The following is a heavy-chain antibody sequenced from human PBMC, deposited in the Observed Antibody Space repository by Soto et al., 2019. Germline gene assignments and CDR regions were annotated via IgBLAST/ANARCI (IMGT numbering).Heavy chain of an antibody. D-gene: IGHD5-18*01. CDR2: IFSSDEK. V-gene: IGHV2-26*01. CDR1: GFSLSNAGMG. J-gene: IGHJ5*02. Sequence: GSGPTLVNPTETLTLTCTVSGFSLSNAGMGVSWIRQPPGKALEWLAHIFSSDEKSYRTSLETRLTVSKDTSKSQVVLTMTNMDPLDTATYYCARAVDRAISDNWFDPWGQGTLVTVSS. CDR3: ARAVDRAISDNWFDP.